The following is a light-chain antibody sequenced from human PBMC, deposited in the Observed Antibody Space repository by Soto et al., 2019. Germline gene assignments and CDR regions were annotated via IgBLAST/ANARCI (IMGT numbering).Light chain of an antibody. Sequence: ALTQPRSVSGSPGQSVTISCTGTSSDVGGYNYVSWYQQHPGKAPKLMIYDVSKRPSGVPDRFSGSKSGNTASLTISGLQAEDGADYYCCSYAGSYTLVFGSGTKVTVL. V-gene: IGLV2-11*01. J-gene: IGLJ1*01. CDR2: DVS. CDR3: CSYAGSYTLV. CDR1: SSDVGGYNY.